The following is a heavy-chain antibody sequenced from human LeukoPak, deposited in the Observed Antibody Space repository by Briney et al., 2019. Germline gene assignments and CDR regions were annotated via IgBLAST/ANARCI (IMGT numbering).Heavy chain of an antibody. D-gene: IGHD3-10*01. CDR3: AKHYYGSGSQKYYFDY. V-gene: IGHV3-30*02. CDR1: GFIFSDYG. J-gene: IGHJ4*02. Sequence: GGPLRLSCAASGFIFSDYGMHWVRQAPGKGLEWVTLVRNDGSDKYYADSVKGRFTISRDNSKNTLYLQMNSLRPEDTAVYYCAKHYYGSGSQKYYFDYWGQGTLVTVSS. CDR2: VRNDGSDK.